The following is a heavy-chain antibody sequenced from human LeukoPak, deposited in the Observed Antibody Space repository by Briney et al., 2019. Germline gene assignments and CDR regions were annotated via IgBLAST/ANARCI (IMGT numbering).Heavy chain of an antibody. CDR2: INYSGNT. J-gene: IGHJ4*02. Sequence: PSETLSLTCTVSGDSMSSYYWSWIRQPPGKELEWIGYINYSGNTNYNPSLKSRVTISVDTSKNQFSLRLSSVTAADTAVYYCSREGRQDYVYFDYWGQGTLVTVSS. CDR3: SREGRQDYVYFDY. CDR1: GDSMSSYY. V-gene: IGHV4-59*01. D-gene: IGHD4-17*01.